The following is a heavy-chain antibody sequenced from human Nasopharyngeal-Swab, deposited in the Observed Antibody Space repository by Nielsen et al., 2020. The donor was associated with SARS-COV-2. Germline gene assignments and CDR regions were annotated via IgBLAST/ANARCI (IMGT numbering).Heavy chain of an antibody. D-gene: IGHD4-23*01. J-gene: IGHJ4*02. V-gene: IGHV3-23*01. CDR3: AKDLGVESPLWFDY. CDR1: GFTFSSYA. CDR2: ISGSGGST. Sequence: GESLKTSCPASGFTFSSYAMSWVRQAPGKGLEWVSDISGSGGSTYYAESVKGRFTISRDNSKNTLYLQMSSLGAEDTAIYYCAKDLGVESPLWFDYWGQGTLLTVSS.